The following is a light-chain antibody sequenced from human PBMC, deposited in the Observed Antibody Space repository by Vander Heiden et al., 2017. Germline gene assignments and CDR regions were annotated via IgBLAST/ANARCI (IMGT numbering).Light chain of an antibody. J-gene: IGKJ1*01. CDR3: QQRNITPRT. CDR2: CGS. V-gene: IGKV1-39*01. CDR1: QSINTF. Sequence: DIEMTQSPSSLSASVGDRVTIACRASQSINTFLNWYQQRPGTAPRLLLYCGSRLQTGVPSRFSGSGSGTDFTLSISRLQPEDFATYYCQQRNITPRTFSQGTKVEIK.